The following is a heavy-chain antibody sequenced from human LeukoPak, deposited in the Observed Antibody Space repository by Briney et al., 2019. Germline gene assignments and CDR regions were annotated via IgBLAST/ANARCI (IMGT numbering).Heavy chain of an antibody. V-gene: IGHV3-74*01. CDR2: INSDGSST. CDR3: AKSVWHVDY. D-gene: IGHD2-21*01. Sequence: GGSLRLSCAASGFTFSNYWMHWVRQVPGKGLVWVSRINSDGSSTTYADSVKGRFTISRDNAKNMLYLQMNSLRAEDTAVYHCAKSVWHVDYWGQGTLVTVSS. J-gene: IGHJ4*02. CDR1: GFTFSNYW.